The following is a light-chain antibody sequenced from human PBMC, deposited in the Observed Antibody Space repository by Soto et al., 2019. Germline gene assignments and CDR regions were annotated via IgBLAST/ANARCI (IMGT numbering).Light chain of an antibody. CDR3: QPSGSSPL. J-gene: IGKJ5*01. V-gene: IGKV3-20*01. CDR2: GAS. Sequence: MVMEELQDTMSVSPGERATLSCRASQSVSSNLAWYQQTPGQAPRLLIYGASSRATGIPDRFSGSGSGTDFTLTISRLEPDDIAVYSCQPSGSSPLFGQGTLL. CDR1: QSVSSN.